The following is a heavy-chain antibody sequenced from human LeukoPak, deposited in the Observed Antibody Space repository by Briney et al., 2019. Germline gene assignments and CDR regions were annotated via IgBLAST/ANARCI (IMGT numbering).Heavy chain of an antibody. D-gene: IGHD2-15*01. CDR3: ARGRGYCSGGSCRTRIPAEYFQR. CDR1: GGSFSGYY. V-gene: IGHV4-34*01. Sequence: SETLSLTCAVYGGSFSGYYWSWIRQPPGKGLEWIGEINHSGSTNYNPSLKSRVTISVDTSKNQFSLKLSSVTAADTAMYYCARGRGYCSGGSCRTRIPAEYFQRWGQGTLVTVSS. CDR2: INHSGST. J-gene: IGHJ1*01.